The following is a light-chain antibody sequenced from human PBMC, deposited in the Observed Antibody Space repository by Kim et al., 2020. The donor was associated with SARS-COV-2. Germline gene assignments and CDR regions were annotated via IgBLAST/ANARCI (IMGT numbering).Light chain of an antibody. CDR2: EVT. Sequence: GSYDLVSWYQQHPGKAPKLMIYEVTKRPSGVSNRFSGSKSGNTASLTISGLQAEDEADYYCCSYGAGRVFGGGTQLTVL. J-gene: IGLJ3*02. V-gene: IGLV2-23*02. CDR3: CSYGAGRV. CDR1: GSYDL.